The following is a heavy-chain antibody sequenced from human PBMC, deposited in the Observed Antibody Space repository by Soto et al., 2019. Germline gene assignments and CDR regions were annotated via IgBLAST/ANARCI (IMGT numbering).Heavy chain of an antibody. CDR2: AYYSGDT. D-gene: IGHD2-8*01. Sequence: QVQLQESGPGLVKASETLSLTCSVSGGSISRYYWSWIRQPPGKGLEWIGYAYYSGDTGYNPSLKSRVTMAVDTSKNQVSLKLSSVTAADTAVYYCARDRSTYGGGGTGEVKENWFDPWGQGALATVSS. V-gene: IGHV4-59*01. J-gene: IGHJ5*02. CDR1: GGSISRYY. CDR3: ARDRSTYGGGGTGEVKENWFDP.